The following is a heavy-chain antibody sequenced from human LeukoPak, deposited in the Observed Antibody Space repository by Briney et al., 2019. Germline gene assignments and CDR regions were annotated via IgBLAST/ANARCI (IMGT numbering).Heavy chain of an antibody. Sequence: ASVKVSCKASGYTFTGYYMHWVRQAPGQGLEWMGWINPNSGGTNYAQKFQGRVTMTRDTSIGTAHMELSRLRSDDTAVYYCAIPFLAPGWGQLWFPIDYWGQGTLVTVSS. V-gene: IGHV1-2*02. CDR1: GYTFTGYY. J-gene: IGHJ4*02. D-gene: IGHD5-18*01. CDR3: AIPFLAPGWGQLWFPIDY. CDR2: INPNSGGT.